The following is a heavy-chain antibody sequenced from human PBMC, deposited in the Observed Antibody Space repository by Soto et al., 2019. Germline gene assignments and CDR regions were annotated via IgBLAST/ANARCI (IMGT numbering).Heavy chain of an antibody. J-gene: IGHJ4*02. CDR1: GFTLTNYA. D-gene: IGHD6-6*01. V-gene: IGHV3-30-3*01. CDR2: ISDDGDNK. CDR3: ARDRYSSSTLFDS. Sequence: QVQLVESGGGVVQPGRSLRLSCAASGFTLTNYAMHWVRQAPGKGLEWLAVISDDGDNKHYADSVKGRFTISRDNSNKTLYLQRNSLRPEDTAVYYCARDRYSSSTLFDSWGQGTLVTVSS.